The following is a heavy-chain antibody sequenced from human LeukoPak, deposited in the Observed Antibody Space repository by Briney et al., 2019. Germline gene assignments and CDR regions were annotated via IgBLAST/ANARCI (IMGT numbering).Heavy chain of an antibody. J-gene: IGHJ4*02. CDR3: ARTARGYSGYEQDY. CDR2: IYYSGST. Sequence: PSETLSLTCTVSGGSISSSGYYLGWIRQPPGKGLEWIGSIYYSGSTYYNPSLKSRVTISVDTSKNQFSLKLSSVTAADTAVYYCARTARGYSGYEQDYWGQGTLVTVSS. D-gene: IGHD5-12*01. CDR1: GGSISSSGYY. V-gene: IGHV4-39*01.